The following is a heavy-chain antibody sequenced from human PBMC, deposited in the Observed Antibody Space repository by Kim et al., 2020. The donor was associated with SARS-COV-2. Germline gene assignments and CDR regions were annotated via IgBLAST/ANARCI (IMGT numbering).Heavy chain of an antibody. Sequence: HSGSANYNPSLKSRVTISIDTSNKQFSLKMNSVTAADTAIYYCARYDFWSRGTLVTVSS. CDR2: HSGSA. J-gene: IGHJ4*02. CDR3: ARYDF. D-gene: IGHD3-3*01. V-gene: IGHV4-34*01.